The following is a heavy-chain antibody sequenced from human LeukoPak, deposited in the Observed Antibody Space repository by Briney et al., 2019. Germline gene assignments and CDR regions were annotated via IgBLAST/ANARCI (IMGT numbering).Heavy chain of an antibody. CDR2: INTDGSST. J-gene: IGHJ6*03. Sequence: GGSLRLSCAASGFIFSGNWMHWVRQVPGRGLVWVSRINTDGSSTSYADSVKGRFTISRDNAKNTLYLQMNSLRADDTAVYYCARAWRVLGATLGYFSYMDVWGKGTTVTVSS. CDR1: GFIFSGNW. V-gene: IGHV3-74*01. D-gene: IGHD1-26*01. CDR3: ARAWRVLGATLGYFSYMDV.